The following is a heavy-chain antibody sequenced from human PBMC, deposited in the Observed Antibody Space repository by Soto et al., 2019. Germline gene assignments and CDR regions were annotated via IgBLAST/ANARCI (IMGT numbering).Heavy chain of an antibody. CDR1: GDSVSSNTAA. V-gene: IGHV6-1*01. CDR3: ARGVAGSGFDL. CDR2: TYYRSNWRH. Sequence: SQTLSLTCAISGDSVSSNTAAWNWSRSPPSSGLEWLGRTYYRSNWRHDYAVSVRSRITVNPDTSKNHFSLQLNSVTPDDTAVYYCARGVAGSGFDLWGQGTLVTVSS. J-gene: IGHJ4*02. D-gene: IGHD6-19*01.